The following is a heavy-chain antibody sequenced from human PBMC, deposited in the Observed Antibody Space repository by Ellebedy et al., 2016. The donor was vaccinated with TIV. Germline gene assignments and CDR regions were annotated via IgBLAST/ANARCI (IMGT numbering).Heavy chain of an antibody. CDR2: INPVHGNT. V-gene: IGHV1-46*04. J-gene: IGHJ2*01. CDR1: GSIFISHF. Sequence: AASVKVSCKTSGSIFISHFVHWVRQAPGQGLEWAGIINPVHGNTNYAQQLRGRVNMTRDTSTSKVYLEVSSLRSEDTAVYFCARDGFGPGDQTGDWYFDLWGRGTLITVSS. CDR3: ARDGFGPGDQTGDWYFDL. D-gene: IGHD3-10*01.